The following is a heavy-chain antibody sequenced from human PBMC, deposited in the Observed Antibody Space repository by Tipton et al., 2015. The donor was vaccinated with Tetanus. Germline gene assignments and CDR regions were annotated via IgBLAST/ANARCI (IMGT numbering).Heavy chain of an antibody. Sequence: LSLTCTVSGASLRNSYWSWIRQSPGKGLEWIGYVDNKGSTNYNPSFESRVTISLATSKNQLSLRLSSVTPEDTAIYFCTRERLDSSGWFSQHFFDSWGRGIVVTVSS. CDR2: VDNKGST. CDR1: GASLRNSY. J-gene: IGHJ4*02. D-gene: IGHD6-19*01. V-gene: IGHV4-59*01. CDR3: TRERLDSSGWFSQHFFDS.